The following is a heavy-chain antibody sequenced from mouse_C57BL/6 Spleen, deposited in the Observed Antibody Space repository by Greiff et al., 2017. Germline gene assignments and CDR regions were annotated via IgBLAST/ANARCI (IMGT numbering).Heavy chain of an antibody. D-gene: IGHD2-3*01. CDR1: GYSITSGYY. CDR3: GRGRYDGYYDY. Sequence: EVKLQESGPGLVKPSQSLSLTCSVTGYSITSGYYWNWIRQFPGNKLEWMGYISYDGSNNYNPSLKNRISITRDTSKNQFFLKLNSVTTEDTATYYCGRGRYDGYYDYWGQGTTLTVSS. J-gene: IGHJ2*01. CDR2: ISYDGSN. V-gene: IGHV3-6*01.